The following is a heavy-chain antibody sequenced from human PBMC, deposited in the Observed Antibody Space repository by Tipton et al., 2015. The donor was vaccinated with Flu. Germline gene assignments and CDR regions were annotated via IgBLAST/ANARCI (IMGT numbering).Heavy chain of an antibody. CDR2: IYSSGST. CDR3: ARGSGSGTYVIFEY. J-gene: IGHJ4*02. D-gene: IGHD3-10*01. Sequence: TLSLTCTVSGGSLSSYYWSWIRQPAGKGLEWIGRIYSSGSTKYNSSLKSRVTMSVDTSKNQFTLKLSSVTAADTAVYYCARGSGSGTYVIFEYWDQGTLVTVPS. CDR1: GGSLSSYY. V-gene: IGHV4-4*07.